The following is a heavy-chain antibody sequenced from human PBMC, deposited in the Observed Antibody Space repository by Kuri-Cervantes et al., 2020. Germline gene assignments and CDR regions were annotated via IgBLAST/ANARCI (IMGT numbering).Heavy chain of an antibody. Sequence: SLKISCAASGFTFDDYAMHWVRQAPEKGLEWVSGISWNSGSVGYADSVKGRFTISRDNAKNSLYLQMNSLRAEDTALYYCAKATNYYDSSGVDYWGQGTLVTVSS. V-gene: IGHV3-9*01. CDR2: ISWNSGSV. J-gene: IGHJ4*02. D-gene: IGHD3-22*01. CDR1: GFTFDDYA. CDR3: AKATNYYDSSGVDY.